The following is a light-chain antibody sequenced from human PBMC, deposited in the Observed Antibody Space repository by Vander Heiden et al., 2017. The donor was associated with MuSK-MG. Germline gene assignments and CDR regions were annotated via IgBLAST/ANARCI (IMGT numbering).Light chain of an antibody. CDR3: CSYAGVVV. V-gene: IGLV2-23*02. Sequence: ALTQPASVSGSPGQSITISCTGTSSDVGTYDLVSWYQQFPAKAPKLSIYEVTKRPSGVSTRFSASKSGNTASLTISGLQAEDEADYYCCSYAGVVVFGGGTKLTVL. J-gene: IGLJ2*01. CDR1: SSDVGTYDL. CDR2: EVT.